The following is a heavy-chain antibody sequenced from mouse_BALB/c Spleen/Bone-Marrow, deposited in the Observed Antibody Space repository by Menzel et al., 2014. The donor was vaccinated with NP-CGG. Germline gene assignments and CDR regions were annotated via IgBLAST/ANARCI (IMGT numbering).Heavy chain of an antibody. CDR3: ARVYGWYFDL. J-gene: IGHJ1*01. V-gene: IGHV5-6-3*01. CDR1: GFTFSSYG. Sequence: EVQGAESGGGLVQPGGSLKLSCVASGFTFSSYGMSWVRQTPDKRLELVATINNNGGSTYYPDSVKGQFTISRDNAKNTLYLQMSSLKSEDTAMYYCARVYGWYFDLWGAATTVTVSS. CDR2: INNNGGST. D-gene: IGHD1-1*01.